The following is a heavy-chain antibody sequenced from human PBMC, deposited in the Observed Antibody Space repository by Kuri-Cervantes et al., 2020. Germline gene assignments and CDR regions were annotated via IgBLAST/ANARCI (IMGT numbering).Heavy chain of an antibody. V-gene: IGHV4-39*07. CDR3: ARDETSVTTSNWYFDL. CDR2: IYYSGNT. J-gene: IGHJ2*01. Sequence: SETLSLTCTVSGGSISSSSYYWGWIRQPPGKGLEWIGSIYYSGNTYYNPSLRSRVTISADTSKNQFSLKLTYVTTADTAMYYCARDETSVTTSNWYFDLWGRGTLVTVSS. D-gene: IGHD4-17*01. CDR1: GGSISSSSYY.